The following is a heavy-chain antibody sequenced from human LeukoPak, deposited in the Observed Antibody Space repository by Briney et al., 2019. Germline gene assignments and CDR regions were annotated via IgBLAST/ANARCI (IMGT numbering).Heavy chain of an antibody. CDR1: GDSLSNSGYY. CDR2: IFYSEST. CDR3: ARGGDYYYDSSGYPQDY. V-gene: IGHV4-39*07. D-gene: IGHD3-22*01. Sequence: SETLSLTCTVSGDSLSNSGYYWGWIRQPPGKGLEWLGSIFYSESTYYNPSLKSRVTISVDTSKKQFSLKLSSVTAADTAVYYCARGGDYYYDSSGYPQDYWGQGTLVTVSS. J-gene: IGHJ4*02.